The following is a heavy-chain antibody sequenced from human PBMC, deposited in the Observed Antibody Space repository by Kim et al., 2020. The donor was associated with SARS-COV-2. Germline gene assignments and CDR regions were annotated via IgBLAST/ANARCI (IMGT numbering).Heavy chain of an antibody. D-gene: IGHD2-2*01. Sequence: ASVKVSCKASGYTFTSYGISWVRQAPGQGLEWMGWISAYNGNTNYAQKLQGRVTMTTDTSTSTAYMELRSLRSDDTAVYYCARVPQLNDIVVVPAALYYFDYWGQGTLVTVSS. CDR2: ISAYNGNT. CDR3: ARVPQLNDIVVVPAALYYFDY. CDR1: GYTFTSYG. V-gene: IGHV1-18*01. J-gene: IGHJ4*02.